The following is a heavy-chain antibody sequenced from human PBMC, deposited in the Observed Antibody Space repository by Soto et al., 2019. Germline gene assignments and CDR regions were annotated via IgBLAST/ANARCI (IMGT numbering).Heavy chain of an antibody. J-gene: IGHJ4*02. CDR3: ARRYYDSSGDDY. Sequence: ESGGGLVKPGGSLRLSCAASGFTFSDYYMSWIRQAPGKGLEWVSYISSSSSYTNYADSVKGRFTISRDNAKNSLYLQMNSLRAEDTAVYYCARRYYDSSGDDYWGQGTLVTVSS. CDR1: GFTFSDYY. CDR2: ISSSSSYT. D-gene: IGHD3-22*01. V-gene: IGHV3-11*06.